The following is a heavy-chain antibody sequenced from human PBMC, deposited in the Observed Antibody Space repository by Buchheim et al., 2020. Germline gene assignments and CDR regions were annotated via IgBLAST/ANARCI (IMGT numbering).Heavy chain of an antibody. CDR3: VMGDYEFAN. J-gene: IGHJ4*02. D-gene: IGHD3-16*01. CDR1: GVSIYSSY. Sequence: QVQLQESGPGLVKPSETLSLTCTVSGVSIYSSYWTWIRQPLGKGLEWIGNIYYGGSTNYNPSLKGRVTMSIDTSKNTFSLRMTSVTAADTAVYYCVMGDYEFANWGQGT. V-gene: IGHV4-59*01. CDR2: IYYGGST.